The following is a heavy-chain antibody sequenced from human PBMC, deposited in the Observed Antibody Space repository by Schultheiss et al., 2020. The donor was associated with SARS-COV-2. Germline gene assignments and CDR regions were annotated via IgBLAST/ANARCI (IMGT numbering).Heavy chain of an antibody. D-gene: IGHD6-13*01. CDR2: INSDGSST. V-gene: IGHV3-74*01. CDR3: AKGKQQLGYDAFDI. CDR1: GFTFSSYW. J-gene: IGHJ3*02. Sequence: GGSLRLSCAASGFTFSSYWMHWVRQAPGKGLVWVSRINSDGSSTSYADSVKGRFTISRDNAKNTLYLQMNSLRAEDTAVYYCAKGKQQLGYDAFDIWGQGTMVTVS.